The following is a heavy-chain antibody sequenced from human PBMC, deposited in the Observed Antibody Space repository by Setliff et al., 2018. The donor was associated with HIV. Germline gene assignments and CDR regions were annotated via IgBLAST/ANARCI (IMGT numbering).Heavy chain of an antibody. CDR1: GGSFSGYD. V-gene: IGHV4-34*01. D-gene: IGHD3-22*01. CDR3: ARGLSFYDPGGFDY. J-gene: IGHJ4*02. CDR2: INHSGST. Sequence: SETLSLTCAVYGGSFSGYDWSWIRQPPGKGLEWIGEINHSGSTNYNPSLKSRVTISVDTSKNQFSLKLYSVTAADTAVYYCARGLSFYDPGGFDYWGQGTLVTVSS.